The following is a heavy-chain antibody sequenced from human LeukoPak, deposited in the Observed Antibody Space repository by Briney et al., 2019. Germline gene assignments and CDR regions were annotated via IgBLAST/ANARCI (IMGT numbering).Heavy chain of an antibody. D-gene: IGHD3-9*01. CDR1: GYTFTNYG. Sequence: EASVKVSCKASGYTFTNYGISWVRQAPGQGLEWMGWISAYNGNTNYAQKLQGRVTTTTDTSTSTAYTELRSLRSDDTAVYYCARNHYYDILTGSVTYGMDVWGQGTTVTVSS. CDR2: ISAYNGNT. V-gene: IGHV1-18*01. J-gene: IGHJ6*02. CDR3: ARNHYYDILTGSVTYGMDV.